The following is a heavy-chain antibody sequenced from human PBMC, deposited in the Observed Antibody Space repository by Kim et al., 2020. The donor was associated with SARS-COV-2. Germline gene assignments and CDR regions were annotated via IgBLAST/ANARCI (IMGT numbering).Heavy chain of an antibody. V-gene: IGHV4-59*13. J-gene: IGHJ1*01. D-gene: IGHD2-2*01. CDR1: GGSISHYY. CDR3: ARGGTNQLAQV. CDR2: IFYSGTT. Sequence: SETLSLTCTVSGGSISHYYWNWIRQPPGKELEWMGYIFYSGTTNYNPSLKSRVTISLDTSKNQFSLKLTSVTAADTAVYFCARGGTNQLAQVWGQGTLV.